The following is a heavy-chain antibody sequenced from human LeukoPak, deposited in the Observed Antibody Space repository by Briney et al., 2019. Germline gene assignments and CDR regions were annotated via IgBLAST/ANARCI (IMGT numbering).Heavy chain of an antibody. CDR3: ARSYDFWSGYYGFDY. CDR2: IYSGGST. J-gene: IGHJ4*02. CDR1: GFTFSSYA. D-gene: IGHD3-3*01. Sequence: GGSLRLSCAASGFTFSSYAMSWVRQAPGKGLEWVSVIYSGGSTYYADSVKGRFTISRDNSKNTLYLQMNSLRAEDTAVYYCARSYDFWSGYYGFDYWGQGTLVTVSS. V-gene: IGHV3-66*02.